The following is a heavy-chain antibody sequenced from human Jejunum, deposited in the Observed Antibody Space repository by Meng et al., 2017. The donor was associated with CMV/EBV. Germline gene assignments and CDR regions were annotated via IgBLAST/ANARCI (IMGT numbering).Heavy chain of an antibody. CDR1: CYTFTGYY. Sequence: CKASCYTFTGYYMHWVRQAPGQGLEWMGWINPNSGGTNYAQKFQGRVTMTRDTSISTAYMELSRLRSDDTAVYYCARAIAAAVWYWGQGTLVTVSS. D-gene: IGHD6-13*01. CDR2: INPNSGGT. J-gene: IGHJ4*02. CDR3: ARAIAAAVWY. V-gene: IGHV1-2*02.